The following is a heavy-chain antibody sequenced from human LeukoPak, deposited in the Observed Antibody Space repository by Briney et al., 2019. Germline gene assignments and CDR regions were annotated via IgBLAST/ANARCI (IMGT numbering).Heavy chain of an antibody. D-gene: IGHD2-15*01. V-gene: IGHV1-24*01. CDR1: GYTLTELS. Sequence: ASVKVSCKVSGYTLTELSMHWVRQAPGKGLEWMGGFDPEDGETIYAQKFQGRVTMTEDTSTDTAYMELSSLRSEDTAVYYCATVVAGTSYYYYYMDVWGKGTTVTVSS. J-gene: IGHJ6*03. CDR3: ATVVAGTSYYYYYMDV. CDR2: FDPEDGET.